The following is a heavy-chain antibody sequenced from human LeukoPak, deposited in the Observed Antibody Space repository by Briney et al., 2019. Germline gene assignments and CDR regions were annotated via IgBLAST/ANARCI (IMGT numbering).Heavy chain of an antibody. CDR2: ISGSGDDT. J-gene: IGHJ6*02. V-gene: IGHV3-23*01. CDR1: GFTFTNFA. Sequence: GGSLRLSCAASGFTFTNFAMSWVRQAPGKGLDRVSAISGSGDDTYYADSVKGRFTISRDNSKNTLYLQMNTLSAEDTAVYYCARRLHYYDILTDYYRVSGMDVWGQGTTVTVSS. D-gene: IGHD3-9*01. CDR3: ARRLHYYDILTDYYRVSGMDV.